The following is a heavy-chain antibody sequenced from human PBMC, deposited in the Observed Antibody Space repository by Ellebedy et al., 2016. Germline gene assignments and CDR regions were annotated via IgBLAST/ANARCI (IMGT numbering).Heavy chain of an antibody. CDR3: ARDVHPWGGQLLGRFEA. Sequence: SVKVSXXAPGGISNSHGFSWVRQAPGQGLEWMGGIIPIFGATDYAQRFRGRLIVTADRPTQTVFMELSSLRSEDTAVYYCARDVHPWGGQLLGRFEAWGQGTLVIVSS. V-gene: IGHV1-69*06. CDR2: IIPIFGAT. CDR1: GGISNSHG. J-gene: IGHJ5*02. D-gene: IGHD3-16*01.